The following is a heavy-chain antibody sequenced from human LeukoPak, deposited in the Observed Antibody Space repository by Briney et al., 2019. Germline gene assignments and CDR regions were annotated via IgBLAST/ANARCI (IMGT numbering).Heavy chain of an antibody. Sequence: WASVKISCKASGYTFTSYGISWVRQAPGQGLEWMGWISAYNGNTNYAQKLQGRVTMTTDTSPSTAYMELRSLRSDDTAVYYCARVPGIAVAGTGDYWGQGTLVTVSS. D-gene: IGHD6-19*01. CDR2: ISAYNGNT. J-gene: IGHJ4*02. CDR1: GYTFTSYG. CDR3: ARVPGIAVAGTGDY. V-gene: IGHV1-18*01.